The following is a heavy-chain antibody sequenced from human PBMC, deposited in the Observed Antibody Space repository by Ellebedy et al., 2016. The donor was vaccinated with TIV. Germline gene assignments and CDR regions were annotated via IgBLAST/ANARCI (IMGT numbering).Heavy chain of an antibody. V-gene: IGHV3-7*01. J-gene: IGHJ5*02. CDR3: VGFGVFNL. CDR1: GFSFSHFW. Sequence: PGGSLRLSCAAWGFSFSHFWMSWVRQAPGKGLEGVAHIKTDGSETYYVDSVKGRFTISRENAKNALFLQMDGLRVDDSAVYYCVGFGVFNLWGQGAPVTVSS. D-gene: IGHD3-3*01. CDR2: IKTDGSET.